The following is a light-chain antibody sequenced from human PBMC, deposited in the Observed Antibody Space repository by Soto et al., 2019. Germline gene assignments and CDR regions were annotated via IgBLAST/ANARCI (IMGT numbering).Light chain of an antibody. Sequence: QSVLTQPPSASGTPGQSVTISRSGSSSNIGSNTVNWYQQLPGTAPKLLIYSNNQRPSGVPDRFSGSKSGTSASLAISGLQSEDEADYYCAAWDDSLNGLYVFGTGTKVTVL. J-gene: IGLJ1*01. V-gene: IGLV1-44*01. CDR2: SNN. CDR1: SSNIGSNT. CDR3: AAWDDSLNGLYV.